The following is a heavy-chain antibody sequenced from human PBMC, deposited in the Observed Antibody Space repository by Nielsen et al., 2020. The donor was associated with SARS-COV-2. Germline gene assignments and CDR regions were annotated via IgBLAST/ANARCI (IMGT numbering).Heavy chain of an antibody. D-gene: IGHD3-10*01. CDR1: GGSFSGYY. CDR3: ARARLWFGEPIGGYPDY. Sequence: SETLSLTCAVYGGSFSGYYWSWIRQPPGKGLEWIGEINHSGSTNYNPSLKSRVTISVDTSKNQFSLKLSSVTAADTAVYYCARARLWFGEPIGGYPDYWGQGTLVTVSS. V-gene: IGHV4-34*01. CDR2: INHSGST. J-gene: IGHJ4*02.